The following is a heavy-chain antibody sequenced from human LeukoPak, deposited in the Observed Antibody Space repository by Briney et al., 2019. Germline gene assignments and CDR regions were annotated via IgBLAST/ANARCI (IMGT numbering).Heavy chain of an antibody. CDR2: ISSDGSDI. Sequence: GGSLRLSCAASGFTFSNYWMHWVRQAPGKGLVWVSRISSDGSDISYADSVKGRFTISRDNSKNTLYLQMNSLRAEDTAVYYCAKESPSYYYGSGTNYFDYWGQGTLVTVSS. CDR1: GFTFSNYW. D-gene: IGHD3-10*01. CDR3: AKESPSYYYGSGTNYFDY. V-gene: IGHV3-74*01. J-gene: IGHJ4*02.